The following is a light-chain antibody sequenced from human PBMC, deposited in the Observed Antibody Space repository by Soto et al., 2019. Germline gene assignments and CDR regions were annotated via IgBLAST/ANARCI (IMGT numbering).Light chain of an antibody. J-gene: IGKJ5*01. CDR2: AAS. V-gene: IGKV1-27*01. CDR3: QQYHTSSIT. Sequence: IHMTHSPSSLSTSVLYRVTITCLASQGISNYLAWYQQKPGKVPKLLIYAASTLQSGVPSRFSGSGSGTEFTLTIDRLQPDDFATYYCQQYHTSSITFGQGTRLEI. CDR1: QGISNY.